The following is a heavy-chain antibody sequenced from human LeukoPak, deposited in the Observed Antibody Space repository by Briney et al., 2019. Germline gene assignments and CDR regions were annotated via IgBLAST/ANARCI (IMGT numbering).Heavy chain of an antibody. D-gene: IGHD3-3*01. Sequence: PSETLSLTCAVYGGSFSGYYWSWIRQPPGKGLEWIGEINHSGSTNYNPSLKSRVTISVDTSKNQFSLKLSSVTAADTAVYYCARDSIRTYYDFWSGYFYGMDVWGQGTTVTVSS. CDR3: ARDSIRTYYDFWSGYFYGMDV. CDR2: INHSGST. V-gene: IGHV4-34*01. J-gene: IGHJ6*02. CDR1: GGSFSGYY.